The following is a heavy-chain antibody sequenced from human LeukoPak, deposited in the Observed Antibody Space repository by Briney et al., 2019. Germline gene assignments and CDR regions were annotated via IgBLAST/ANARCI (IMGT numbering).Heavy chain of an antibody. Sequence: PGGSLRLSCTASGFTFGDYAMSWVRQAPGKGLEWVGFVRSKAYGGTTEYAASVKGRFTISRDDSKTIAYLQMNSLKTEDTAVYYCTRADYWGQGTLVTVSS. J-gene: IGHJ4*02. CDR2: VRSKAYGGTT. CDR1: GFTFGDYA. V-gene: IGHV3-49*04. CDR3: TRADY.